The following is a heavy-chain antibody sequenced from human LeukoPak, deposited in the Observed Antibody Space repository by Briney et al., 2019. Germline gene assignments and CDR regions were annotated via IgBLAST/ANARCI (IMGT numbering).Heavy chain of an antibody. Sequence: GGSLRLSCAASGFTFSNYNMNWVRQAPGKGLEWVSYISSSSSTIYYADSVKGRFTISRDNAKNSLYLQMNSLRVEDTAVFYCARDRGGTDDFWSGYYTGYFDYWGQGTLVTVSS. CDR3: ARDRGGTDDFWSGYYTGYFDY. CDR1: GFTFSNYN. CDR2: ISSSSSTI. J-gene: IGHJ4*02. D-gene: IGHD3-3*01. V-gene: IGHV3-48*01.